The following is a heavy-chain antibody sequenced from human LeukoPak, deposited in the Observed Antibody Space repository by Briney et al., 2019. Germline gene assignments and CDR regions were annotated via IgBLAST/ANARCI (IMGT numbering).Heavy chain of an antibody. CDR2: IYSGGST. CDR1: GFTVSSNY. D-gene: IGHD2-2*01. J-gene: IGHJ6*02. CDR3: ATDQNRYCSSTSCSLGMDV. Sequence: GGSLRLSCAASGFTVSSNYMSWVRQAPGKGLEWVSVIYSGGSTYYADSVKGRFTISRDNSKNTLCLQMNSLRAEDTAEYYCATDQNRYCSSTSCSLGMDVWGQGTTVTVSS. V-gene: IGHV3-53*01.